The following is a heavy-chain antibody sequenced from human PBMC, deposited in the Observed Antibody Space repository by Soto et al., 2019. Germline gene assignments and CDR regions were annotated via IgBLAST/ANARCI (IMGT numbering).Heavy chain of an antibody. V-gene: IGHV4-39*01. CDR2: IYHTGNA. CDR3: ARDFFDSSDYTTNWFDP. D-gene: IGHD3-22*01. CDR1: GESSINSRFY. Sequence: PSETHSLTSSVSGESSINSRFYWAWIRKPPGEGLEWIGSIYHTGNAYYNPSLKSRVTISVDTSKNQFSLKLTSVTAADAALYYCARDFFDSSDYTTNWFDPWGQGTLVTVSS. J-gene: IGHJ5*02.